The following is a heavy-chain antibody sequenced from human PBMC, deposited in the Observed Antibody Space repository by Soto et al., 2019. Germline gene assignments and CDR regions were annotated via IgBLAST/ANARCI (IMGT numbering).Heavy chain of an antibody. CDR2: IFNSGST. D-gene: IGHD3-16*01. CDR1: GGSISNYF. CDR3: AGGPKTYYMEV. J-gene: IGHJ6*03. Sequence: SETLSLTCTASGGSISNYFWSWIRQPPGKGLEWIGYIFNSGSTIYSPSLKSRVTLTLDTSKNQFSLRLGSVTVADTAIYYCAGGPKTYYMEVRGKGTEVTVSS. V-gene: IGHV4-59*01.